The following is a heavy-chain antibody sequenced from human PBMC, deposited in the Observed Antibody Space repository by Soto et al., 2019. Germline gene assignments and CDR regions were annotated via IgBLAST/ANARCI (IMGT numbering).Heavy chain of an antibody. D-gene: IGHD4-17*01. J-gene: IGHJ5*02. CDR1: GASISRYY. CDR2: LYNTGST. CDR3: ARETYGDYVGYFDP. Sequence: SETLSLTCTVSGASISRYYWSWIRQSPGKGLEWIGYLYNTGSTIYNPSLKSRVTISVDTSKNQFSLKVSSVTAADTAVYYCARETYGDYVGYFDPWGQGTLVTVSS. V-gene: IGHV4-4*08.